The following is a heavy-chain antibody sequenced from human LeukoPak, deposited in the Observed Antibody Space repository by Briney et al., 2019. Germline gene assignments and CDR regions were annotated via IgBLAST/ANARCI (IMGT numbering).Heavy chain of an antibody. D-gene: IGHD2-21*01. CDR2: IYHSGST. CDR3: ARQGDSLADAFDI. Sequence: PSETLSLTCAVSGYSISSGYYWGWIRQPPGKGLEWIGSIYHSGSTYYNPSLKSRVTIPVDTSKNQFSLKLSSVTAADTAVYYCARQGDSLADAFDIWGQGTMVTVSS. V-gene: IGHV4-38-2*01. CDR1: GYSISSGYY. J-gene: IGHJ3*02.